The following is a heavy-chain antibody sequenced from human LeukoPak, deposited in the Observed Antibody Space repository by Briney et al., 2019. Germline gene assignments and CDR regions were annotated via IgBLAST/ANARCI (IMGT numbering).Heavy chain of an antibody. D-gene: IGHD3-10*01. CDR2: ISGSSGNT. CDR3: ARDRDRMVQGVTALFDY. V-gene: IGHV1-18*04. J-gene: IGHJ4*02. Sequence: GASVKVSCKTSGYTFTTYGISWVRQAPGQGLEWMGWISGSSGNTKYAQKVQGSVTMTTDTSTTTAYMEVRSLRSDDTAVYYCARDRDRMVQGVTALFDYWGQGTLVTVSS. CDR1: GYTFTTYG.